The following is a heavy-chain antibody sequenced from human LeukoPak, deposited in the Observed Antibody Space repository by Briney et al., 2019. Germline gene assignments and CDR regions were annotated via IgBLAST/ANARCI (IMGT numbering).Heavy chain of an antibody. D-gene: IGHD4-23*01. V-gene: IGHV4-39*01. CDR2: IYYRGST. J-gene: IGHJ5*02. CDR3: AGQDYSGDLGWFDP. CDR1: GGSISSSSYC. Sequence: SSETLSLTCTVSGGSISSSSYCWGWIRQPPGKGLEWIGSIYYRGSTYYNPSLKSRVTISVDTSKNQFSLKLSSVTAADTAVYYCAGQDYSGDLGWFDPWGQGTLVTVSS.